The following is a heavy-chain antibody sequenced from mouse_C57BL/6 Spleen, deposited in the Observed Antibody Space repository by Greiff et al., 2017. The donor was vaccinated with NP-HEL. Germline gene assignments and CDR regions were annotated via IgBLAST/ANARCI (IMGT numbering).Heavy chain of an antibody. CDR3: ASDPDSSGGFAY. J-gene: IGHJ3*01. V-gene: IGHV2-6*01. D-gene: IGHD3-2*02. CDR1: GFSLTSYG. Sequence: VKVVESGPGLVAPSQSLSITCTVSGFSLTSYGVDWVRQSPGKGLEWLGVIWGVGSTNYNSALKSRLSISKDNSKSQVFLKMNSLQTDDTAMYYCASDPDSSGGFAYWGQGTLVTVSA. CDR2: IWGVGST.